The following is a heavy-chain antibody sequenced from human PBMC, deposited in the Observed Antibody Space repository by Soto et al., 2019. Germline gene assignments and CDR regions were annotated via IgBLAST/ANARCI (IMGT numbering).Heavy chain of an antibody. J-gene: IGHJ4*02. CDR1: GATLSTHG. Sequence: SAKVSCKASGATLSTHGISWVRQAPGQGLEWMGGTIPIIGTTDYAEKFQGRVKITADESTTTSYMGLSSLRPDDTAVYYCAAGDSSDTGDYWGQGTLVTVSS. CDR3: AAGDSSDTGDY. CDR2: TIPIIGTT. D-gene: IGHD5-18*01. V-gene: IGHV1-69*13.